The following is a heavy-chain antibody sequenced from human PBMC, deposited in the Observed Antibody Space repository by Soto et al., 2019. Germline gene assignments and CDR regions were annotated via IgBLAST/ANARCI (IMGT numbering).Heavy chain of an antibody. J-gene: IGHJ4*02. Sequence: PSETLSLTCSVSGDSINSGKYYWGWIRQPPGKALEWLAHIFSNDEKSYSTSLKSRLAISKDTSKSQVVLTMTSMDPVDTATYYCARSLMTTVTSAGLGYWGQGTLVTVSS. CDR3: ARSLMTTVTSAGLGY. D-gene: IGHD4-17*01. CDR2: IFSNDEK. V-gene: IGHV2-26*01. CDR1: GDSINSGKYY.